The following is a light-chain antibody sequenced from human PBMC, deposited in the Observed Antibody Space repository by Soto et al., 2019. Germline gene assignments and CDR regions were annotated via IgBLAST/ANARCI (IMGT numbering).Light chain of an antibody. CDR2: EVS. Sequence: QSVLTQPASVSVSPGQSVTISCTGTSSDVGGYKYVSWYQHHPGKAPKLIIYEVSNRPSGVSNRFSGSKSGNTASLTISGLQAEDEADYYCSSYTSTITLDIFGTGTKVTVL. V-gene: IGLV2-14*01. CDR3: SSYTSTITLDI. CDR1: SSDVGGYKY. J-gene: IGLJ1*01.